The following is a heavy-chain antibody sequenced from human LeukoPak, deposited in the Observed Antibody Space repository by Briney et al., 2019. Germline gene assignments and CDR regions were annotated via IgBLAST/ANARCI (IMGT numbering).Heavy chain of an antibody. CDR3: ARESPSGSYFDY. J-gene: IGHJ4*02. V-gene: IGHV1-46*01. CDR2: INPSGGST. D-gene: IGHD1-26*01. CDR1: GYTFTSYY. Sequence: ASVKVSCKASGYTFTSYYMRWVRQAPGQGLEWMGIINPSGGSTSYAQKFQGRVTMTRDMSTSTVYMELSSLRSEDTAVYYCARESPSGSYFDYWGQGTLVTVSS.